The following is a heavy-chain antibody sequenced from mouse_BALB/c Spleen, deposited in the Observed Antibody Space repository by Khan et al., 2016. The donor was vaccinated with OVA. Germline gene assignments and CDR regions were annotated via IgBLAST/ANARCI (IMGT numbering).Heavy chain of an antibody. CDR2: IWGDGST. CDR1: GFSLTGYG. D-gene: IGHD2-9*01. J-gene: IGHJ4*01. Sequence: QMQLEESGPGLVAPSQSLSITCTVSGFSLTGYGVNWVRQPPGKGLEWLGMIWGDGSTDSNSALKSRLSISKDNSKSQVFLKMNSLQTDDTAMYYCASAYYGNDREAMDFWGQGTSVTVSS. CDR3: ASAYYGNDREAMDF. V-gene: IGHV2-6-7*01.